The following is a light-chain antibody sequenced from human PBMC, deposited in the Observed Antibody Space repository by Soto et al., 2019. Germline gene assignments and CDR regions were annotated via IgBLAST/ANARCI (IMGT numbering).Light chain of an antibody. V-gene: IGKV3-20*01. Sequence: IVLTQSPGTLSLSPGERATLSCRASQSVSSSYLAWYQQKPGQAPRLLIYDASSRATGIPDRFSGSGSGKDFPLTISRLEPEDFAVYYCQQYGSSSYTFGQGTKLEIK. J-gene: IGKJ2*01. CDR3: QQYGSSSYT. CDR2: DAS. CDR1: QSVSSSY.